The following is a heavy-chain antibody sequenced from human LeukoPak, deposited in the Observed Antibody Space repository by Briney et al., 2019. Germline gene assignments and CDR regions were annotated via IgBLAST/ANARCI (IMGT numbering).Heavy chain of an antibody. J-gene: IGHJ4*02. V-gene: IGHV1-24*01. D-gene: IGHD1-26*01. CDR2: FDPEDGET. CDR3: ATAEELVGATDFDY. Sequence: ASVKVSCKVSGYTLTELSMHWVRQAPGKGLEWMGGFDPEDGETIYAQKFQGRVTMTEDTSTDTAYMELSSLRSEDTAVYYCATAEELVGATDFDYWGQGTLVTVSS. CDR1: GYTLTELS.